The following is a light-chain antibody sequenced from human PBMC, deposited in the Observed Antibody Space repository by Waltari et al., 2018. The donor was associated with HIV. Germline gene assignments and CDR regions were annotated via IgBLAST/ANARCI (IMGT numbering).Light chain of an antibody. CDR3: SSYAGINTYVL. J-gene: IGLJ2*01. V-gene: IGLV2-8*01. Sequence: QSALTQPPSASGSPGQSVPLSCNGTSSDVVGNTYVSWYQQYPGKAPSRMIYEVYKRPSGVPHRVSGSKSGNTASLTVSGLQAEDEANYYCSSYAGINTYVLFGGGTKLTVL. CDR2: EVY. CDR1: SSDVVGNTY.